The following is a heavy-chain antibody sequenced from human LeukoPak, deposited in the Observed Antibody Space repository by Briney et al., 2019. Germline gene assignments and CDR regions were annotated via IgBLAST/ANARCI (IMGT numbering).Heavy chain of an antibody. CDR2: IYYSRST. J-gene: IGHJ4*02. CDR3: ARHLGGSYYY. CDR1: GGSISSYY. V-gene: IGHV4-59*08. Sequence: PSETLSLTCTVSGGSISSYYWSWIRQPPGKGLEWIGYIYYSRSTNYNPSLKSRVTISVDTSKNQFSLKLSSVTAADTAVYYCARHLGGSYYYWGQGTLVTVSS. D-gene: IGHD1-26*01.